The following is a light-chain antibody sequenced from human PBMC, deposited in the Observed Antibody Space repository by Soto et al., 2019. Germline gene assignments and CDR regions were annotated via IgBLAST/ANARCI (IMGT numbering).Light chain of an antibody. CDR1: QTISSW. J-gene: IGKJ1*01. V-gene: IGKV1-5*03. CDR2: NAS. CDR3: QHYKSYSEA. Sequence: DIQMTQSPSTLSGSVGDRVTITCRPSQTISSWLAWYQQKPGKAPKLLIYNASTLKSGVPSRFSGSGSRTEITLTISSLQPDDFATYYCQHYKSYSEAVGQGTKVDIK.